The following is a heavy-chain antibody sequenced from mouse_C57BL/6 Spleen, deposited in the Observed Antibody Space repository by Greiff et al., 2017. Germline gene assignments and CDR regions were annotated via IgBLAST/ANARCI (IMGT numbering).Heavy chain of an antibody. D-gene: IGHD1-1*01. V-gene: IGHV5-17*01. CDR3: ARNSYYYGSSDWYFDV. CDR1: GFTFSDYG. CDR2: ISSGSSTI. J-gene: IGHJ1*03. Sequence: EVQWVESGGGLVKPGGSLKLSCAASGFTFSDYGMHWVRQAPEKGLEWVAYISSGSSTIYYADTVKGRFTISRDNAKNTLFLQMTSLRSEDTAMYYCARNSYYYGSSDWYFDVWGTGTTVTVSS.